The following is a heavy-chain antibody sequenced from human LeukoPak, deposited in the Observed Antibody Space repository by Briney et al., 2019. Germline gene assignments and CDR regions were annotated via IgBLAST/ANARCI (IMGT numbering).Heavy chain of an antibody. J-gene: IGHJ4*02. D-gene: IGHD6-13*01. CDR2: IHSSGNT. CDR3: ATIAATGPPDY. V-gene: IGHV3-66*01. Sequence: GGSLRLSCAASGFTVSSSYMSWVRQAPGKGLEWVSSIHSSGNTYYADSVKGRLTISRDSSKNTLYLQMNSLRAGDTAVYYCATIAATGPPDYWGQGALVTVSS. CDR1: GFTVSSSY.